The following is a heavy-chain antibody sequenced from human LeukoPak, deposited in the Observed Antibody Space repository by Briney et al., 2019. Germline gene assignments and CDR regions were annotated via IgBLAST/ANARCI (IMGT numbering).Heavy chain of an antibody. J-gene: IGHJ4*02. CDR1: GYSISSGYY. CDR2: INHSGST. CDR3: ARQVGY. Sequence: SETLSLTCTVSGYSISSGYYWGWIRQPPGKGLEWIGEINHSGSTNYNPSLKSRVTISVDTSKNQFSLKLSSVTAADTAVYYCARQVGYWGQGTLVTVSS. V-gene: IGHV4-38-2*02.